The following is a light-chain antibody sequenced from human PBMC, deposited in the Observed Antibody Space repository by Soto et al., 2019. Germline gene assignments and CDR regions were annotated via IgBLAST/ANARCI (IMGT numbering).Light chain of an antibody. CDR2: GAS. CDR3: KHYNAWPG. V-gene: IGKV3-15*01. J-gene: IGKJ2*01. CDR1: QNISTN. Sequence: EIVMTQSPATLSVSPGERATLSCRASQNISTNLAWYQQKPGQAPRLLVYGASTRATGIPVRFSGSGSGTDFTLTINSLQSEDFAVYYCKHYNAWPGFGQGTKLEIK.